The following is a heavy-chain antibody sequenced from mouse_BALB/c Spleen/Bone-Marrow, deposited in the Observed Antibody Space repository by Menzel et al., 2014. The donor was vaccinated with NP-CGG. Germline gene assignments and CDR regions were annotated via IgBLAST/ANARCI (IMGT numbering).Heavy chain of an antibody. CDR1: GYAFSSYW. J-gene: IGHJ2*01. CDR2: IYPGDGDT. D-gene: IGHD2-3*01. CDR3: ARGRGWYFDY. Sequence: VKLQESGAELVRPGSSVKISCKASGYAFSSYWVNWVKRRPGQGLEWIGQIYPGDGDTNYNGKFKGKATLTADKSSSTAYMQLSGLTSEDSAVYFCARGRGWYFDYWGQGTTLTVSS. V-gene: IGHV1-80*01.